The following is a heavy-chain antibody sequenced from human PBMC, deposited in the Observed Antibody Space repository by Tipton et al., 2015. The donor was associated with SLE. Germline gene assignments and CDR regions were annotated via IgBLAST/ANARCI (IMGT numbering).Heavy chain of an antibody. D-gene: IGHD1-26*01. Sequence: TLSLTCTVSGGSISSSRFYWGWLRQPPGKGLEWIGNIYFSGTTYYNPSLKSRVTISVDTSKNHFSLKLSSVTAADTAVYYCARQSGGGSDAHFDYWGQGTLVTVSS. CDR2: IYFSGTT. V-gene: IGHV4-39*07. CDR3: ARQSGGGSDAHFDY. J-gene: IGHJ4*02. CDR1: GGSISSSRFY.